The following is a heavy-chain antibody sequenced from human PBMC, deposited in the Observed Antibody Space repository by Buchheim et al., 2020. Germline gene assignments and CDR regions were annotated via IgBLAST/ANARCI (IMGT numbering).Heavy chain of an antibody. D-gene: IGHD6-13*01. CDR3: ARDPSSSWPYYYYYGMDV. Sequence: EVQLVESGGGLVQPGGSLRLSCAASGFTFSSYEMNWVRQAPGKGLEWGSYISSSGSTIYYADSVKGRFTICRDNAKNSLYLQMNSLRAEDTAVYYCARDPSSSWPYYYYYGMDVWGQGTT. CDR1: GFTFSSYE. J-gene: IGHJ6*02. CDR2: ISSSGSTI. V-gene: IGHV3-48*03.